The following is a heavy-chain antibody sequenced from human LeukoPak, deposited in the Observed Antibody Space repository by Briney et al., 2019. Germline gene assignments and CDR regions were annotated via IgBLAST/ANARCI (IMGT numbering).Heavy chain of an antibody. Sequence: GGSLRLSCAASGFTVSSHYMSWVRQAPGTGLEWPSVIYSGGSTYYADSVKGRFTISRDNSKNTLYLQMNSLRAEDTAVYYCARADYYYGMDVWGKGTTVTVSS. V-gene: IGHV3-53*01. CDR2: IYSGGST. J-gene: IGHJ6*04. CDR1: GFTVSSHY. CDR3: ARADYYYGMDV.